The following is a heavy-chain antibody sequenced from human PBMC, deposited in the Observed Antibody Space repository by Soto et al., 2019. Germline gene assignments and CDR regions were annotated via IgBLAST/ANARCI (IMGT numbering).Heavy chain of an antibody. V-gene: IGHV3-30*18. D-gene: IGHD3-22*01. J-gene: IGHJ4*02. CDR2: ISYDGSNK. Sequence: LRLSCAASGFTFSSYGMHWVRQAPGKGLEWVAVISYDGSNKYYADSVKGRFTISRDNSKNTLYLQMNSLRAEDTAVYYCAKPEGDYYDSSVAFDYWGQGTLVTVSS. CDR3: AKPEGDYYDSSVAFDY. CDR1: GFTFSSYG.